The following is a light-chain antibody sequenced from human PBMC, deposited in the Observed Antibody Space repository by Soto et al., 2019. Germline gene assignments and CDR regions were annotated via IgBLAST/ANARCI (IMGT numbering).Light chain of an antibody. V-gene: IGKV3-15*01. J-gene: IGKJ2*01. CDR3: QQYGDWPPEI. CDR2: GAS. CDR1: QSVSRN. Sequence: EVVLTQSPATLSVSPGDRATLSCRASQSVSRNLAWYQQKPGQAPRLLIYGASTRATGVPARFSGSGSATEFTLSISSLQSEYVAVYYCQQYGDWPPEIFGQGTKLEI.